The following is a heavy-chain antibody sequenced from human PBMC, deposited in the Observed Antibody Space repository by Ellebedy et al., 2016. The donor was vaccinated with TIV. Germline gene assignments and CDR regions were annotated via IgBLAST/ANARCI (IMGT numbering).Heavy chain of an antibody. CDR3: AKHLTYSDWRILDL. CDR2: IFHSGTT. CDR1: RVSITDPTYY. V-gene: IGHV4-39*01. D-gene: IGHD3-9*01. Sequence: MPGGSLRLSCTVSRVSITDPTYYWAWLRQPPGKGLVWLGTIFHSGTTYKSPPLRSRGSVSVATSRNQFSLDLKPVPAADTAVYYCAKHLTYSDWRILDLWGPGILVAVSS. J-gene: IGHJ5*02.